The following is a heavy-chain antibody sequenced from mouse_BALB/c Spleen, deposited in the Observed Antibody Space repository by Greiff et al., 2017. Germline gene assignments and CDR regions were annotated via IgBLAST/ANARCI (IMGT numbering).Heavy chain of an antibody. CDR3: TSNWEGYAMDY. V-gene: IGHV5-6-4*01. CDR1: GFTFSSYT. J-gene: IGHJ4*01. D-gene: IGHD4-1*02. Sequence: EVKVVESGGGLVKPGGSLKLSCAASGFTFSSYTMSWVRQTPEKRLEWVATISSGGSYTYYPDSVKGRFTISRDNAKNTLYLQMSSLKSEDTAMYYCTSNWEGYAMDYWGQGTSVTVSS. CDR2: ISSGGSYT.